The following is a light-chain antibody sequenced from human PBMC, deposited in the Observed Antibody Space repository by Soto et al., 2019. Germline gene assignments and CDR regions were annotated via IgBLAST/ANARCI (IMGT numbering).Light chain of an antibody. CDR3: QQYNSYSTWT. Sequence: GDRVTITCRASQSISSWLAWYQQKPGKARKLLMYYASSVESGVPSSFSGSGSGTEFTLTISSLQPDDFATYDCQQYNSYSTWTFGQGTE. CDR1: QSISSW. CDR2: YAS. V-gene: IGKV1-5*01. J-gene: IGKJ1*01.